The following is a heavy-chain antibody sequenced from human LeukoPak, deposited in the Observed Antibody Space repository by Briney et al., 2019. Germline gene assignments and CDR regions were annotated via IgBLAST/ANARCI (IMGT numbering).Heavy chain of an antibody. Sequence: PSETLSLTCSVSDDSITMYYWTWIRQPPGKGLEWIGSFDHTGSTNFNSSLNGRVTISRDTTKNLFSLRLRCVTAADTAVYYCATRKLGNDYWGQGTLVTVYS. CDR2: FDHTGST. CDR3: ATRKLGNDY. J-gene: IGHJ4*02. CDR1: DDSITMYY. V-gene: IGHV4-59*01. D-gene: IGHD7-27*01.